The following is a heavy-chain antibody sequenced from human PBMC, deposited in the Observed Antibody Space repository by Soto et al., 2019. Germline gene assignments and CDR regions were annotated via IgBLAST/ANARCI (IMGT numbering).Heavy chain of an antibody. J-gene: IGHJ5*02. CDR1: GYSISSGYY. Sequence: SETLSLTCAVSGYSISSGYYWGWLRQPPGKGLEWIGSNYHGGSTYYNPSLNSRVTLSIDMTNNHVSLILNSVTAADTAVYYCARVGPWVPYYYDSSPYTFENWFDPWGQGTLVTVSS. CDR3: ARVGPWVPYYYDSSPYTFENWFDP. CDR2: NYHGGST. V-gene: IGHV4-38-2*01. D-gene: IGHD3-22*01.